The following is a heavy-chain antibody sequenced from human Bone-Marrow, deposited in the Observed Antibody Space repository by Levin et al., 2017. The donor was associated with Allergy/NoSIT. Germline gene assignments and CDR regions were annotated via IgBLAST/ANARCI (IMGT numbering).Heavy chain of an antibody. Sequence: ASVKVSCKASGYIFTNFGMNWVRQAPGQGLEWMGLINTNTGNPTYAQGFTGRFVFSLDTSVSTAYLQISDIKDEETDVYYCAKVKTYCGNDCYYCSDYWGQGTLVTVSS. CDR2: INTNTGNP. V-gene: IGHV7-4-1*02. J-gene: IGHJ4*02. CDR3: AKVKTYCGNDCYYCSDY. D-gene: IGHD2-21*02. CDR1: GYIFTNFG.